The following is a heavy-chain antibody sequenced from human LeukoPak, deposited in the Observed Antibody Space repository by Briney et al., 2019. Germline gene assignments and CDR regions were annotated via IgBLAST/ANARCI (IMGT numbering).Heavy chain of an antibody. D-gene: IGHD1-26*01. Sequence: PSETLSLTCTVSGGSISSYYWSWIRQPPGKGLEWIGYIYYSGSTNYNPSLKSRVTISVDTSKNQFSLKLSSVTAADTAVYYCARRLMYGGDAFDIWGQGTMVTVSS. CDR1: GGSISSYY. V-gene: IGHV4-59*08. CDR3: ARRLMYGGDAFDI. J-gene: IGHJ3*02. CDR2: IYYSGST.